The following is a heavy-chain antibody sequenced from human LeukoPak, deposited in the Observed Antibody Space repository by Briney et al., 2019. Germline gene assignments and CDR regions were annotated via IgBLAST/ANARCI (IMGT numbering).Heavy chain of an antibody. V-gene: IGHV3-21*01. J-gene: IGHJ4*02. Sequence: PGGSLRLSCAASGFTFSSYSMNWVRRAPGKGLEWVSSISSSSSYIYYADSVKGRFTISRDNAKNSLYLQMNSLRAEDTAVYYCARGLWFGELFRGSQTNWGQGTLVTVSS. D-gene: IGHD3-10*01. CDR3: ARGLWFGELFRGSQTN. CDR1: GFTFSSYS. CDR2: ISSSSSYI.